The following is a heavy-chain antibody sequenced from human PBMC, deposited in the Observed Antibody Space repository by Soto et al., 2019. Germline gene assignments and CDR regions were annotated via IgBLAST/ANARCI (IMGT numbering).Heavy chain of an antibody. CDR2: IDPGDSNA. CDR1: GHYFSNYA. J-gene: IGHJ6*02. Sequence: EVQLVQSEAEVRAPGESLRFSCKGSGHYFSNYAIIWVRQLPGKGLEWMGKIDPGDSNANYSPSFQGHGTISAAMSITTAYLLWGSLKASDRAIYYCTRRAAVRPCYSAMEVWGQGTTVIVSS. V-gene: IGHV5-10-1*03. D-gene: IGHD6-25*01. CDR3: TRRAAVRPCYSAMEV.